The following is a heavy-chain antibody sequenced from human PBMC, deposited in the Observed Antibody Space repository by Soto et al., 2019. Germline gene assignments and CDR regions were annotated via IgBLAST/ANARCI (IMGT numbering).Heavy chain of an antibody. Sequence: PGGSLRLSCAASGFTFSSYSMNWVRQAPGKGLEWVSSISSSSSYIYYADSVKGRFTISRDNAKNSLYLQMNSLRAEDTAVYYCARTGGRAVIVLMVYAIGPLNVWGQGSLVTVSS. CDR1: GFTFSSYS. CDR2: ISSSSSYI. CDR3: ARTGGRAVIVLMVYAIGPLNV. V-gene: IGHV3-21*01. J-gene: IGHJ4*02. D-gene: IGHD2-8*01.